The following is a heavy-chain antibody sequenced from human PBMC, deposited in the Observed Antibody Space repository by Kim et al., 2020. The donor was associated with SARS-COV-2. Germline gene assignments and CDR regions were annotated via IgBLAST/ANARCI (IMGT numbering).Heavy chain of an antibody. J-gene: IGHJ6*02. Sequence: KFQGRVTMTRDTSISTAYMELSRLRSDDTAVYYCARDEYDYYYYYGMDVWGQGTTVTVSS. CDR3: ARDEYDYYYYYGMDV. V-gene: IGHV1-2*02. D-gene: IGHD2-2*01.